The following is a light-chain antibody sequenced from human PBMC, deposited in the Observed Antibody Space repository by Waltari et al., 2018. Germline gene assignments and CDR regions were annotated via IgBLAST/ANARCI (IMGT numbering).Light chain of an antibody. Sequence: SFELTQPPSVSVSPGETARITCSGDALAKQFAYWYLPRPGQAPVLVIYKDSESPSGIPERFSGSSSGTTVTLIISGVQAEDEADYYCHSADISGFYRGIFGGGTKLTVL. V-gene: IGLV3-25*03. J-gene: IGLJ2*01. CDR3: HSADISGFYRGI. CDR2: KDS. CDR1: ALAKQF.